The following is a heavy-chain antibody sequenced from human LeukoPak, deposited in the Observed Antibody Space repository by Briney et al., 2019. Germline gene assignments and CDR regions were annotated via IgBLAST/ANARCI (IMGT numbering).Heavy chain of an antibody. V-gene: IGHV3-23*01. J-gene: IGHJ4*02. D-gene: IGHD4-17*01. CDR3: ARDYADYVGYFFFDY. Sequence: PGGSLRLSCAASGFTFNNCAMNWVRQAPGKGLEWVSSISGGGGTTYYADSAKGRFTISRDNSQNTLYLQMNSLRAEDTAVYYCARDYADYVGYFFFDYWGQGTLVTVSS. CDR1: GFTFNNCA. CDR2: ISGGGGTT.